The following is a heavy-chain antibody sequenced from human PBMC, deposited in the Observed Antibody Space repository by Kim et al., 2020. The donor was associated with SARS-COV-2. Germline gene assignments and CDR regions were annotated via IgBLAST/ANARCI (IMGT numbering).Heavy chain of an antibody. D-gene: IGHD3-10*01. CDR3: AKDSTAMVRGVMFSGMDV. J-gene: IGHJ6*02. Sequence: GGSLRLSCAASGFTFSSYAMSWVRQAPGKGLEWVSVIYSGGSSTYYADSVKGRFTISRDNSKNTLYLQMNSLRAEDTAVYYCAKDSTAMVRGVMFSGMDVWGQGTTVTVSS. CDR2: IYSGGSST. CDR1: GFTFSSYA. V-gene: IGHV3-23*03.